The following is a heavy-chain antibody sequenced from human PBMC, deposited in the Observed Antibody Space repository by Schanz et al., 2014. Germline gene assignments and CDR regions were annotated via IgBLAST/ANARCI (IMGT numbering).Heavy chain of an antibody. J-gene: IGHJ4*02. CDR1: GFTFSSYA. V-gene: IGHV3-23*01. Sequence: EVQLLDSGGGLVQPGGSLRLSCAASGFTFSSYAMSWVRQAPGKGLEWVSALSGSGGSTYYADSVKGRFTISRDNAKNTLYLQMNSLRAEDTAVYYCAKDPSHGDYDYYFDYWGQGTLVTVSS. CDR3: AKDPSHGDYDYYFDY. D-gene: IGHD3-22*01. CDR2: LSGSGGST.